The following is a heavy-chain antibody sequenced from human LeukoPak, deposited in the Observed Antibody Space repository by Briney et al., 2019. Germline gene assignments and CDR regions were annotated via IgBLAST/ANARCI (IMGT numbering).Heavy chain of an antibody. CDR3: ARDYSHYFGSNGSPTPLYYFDH. CDR1: GYTFTSYY. Sequence: ASVKVSCKASGYTFTSYYMHWVRQAPGQGLEWMGIINPSKGSTDYAQRFQDRITMTRDTSTSTVFMELRSLRSEDTAVYYCARDYSHYFGSNGSPTPLYYFDHWGQGTLVTVSS. V-gene: IGHV1-46*01. D-gene: IGHD3-22*01. CDR2: INPSKGST. J-gene: IGHJ4*02.